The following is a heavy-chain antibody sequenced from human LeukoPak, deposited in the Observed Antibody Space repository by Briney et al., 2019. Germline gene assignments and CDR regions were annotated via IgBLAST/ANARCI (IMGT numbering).Heavy chain of an antibody. Sequence: GGSLRLSCAASGFTFSSYSMNWVRQAPGKGLEWVSSISSSSSYIYYADSVKGRFTISRDNAKNSLYLQMNSLRAEDTAVYYCARDSESGWSDYWGQGTLVTVSS. CDR3: ARDSESGWSDY. CDR2: ISSSSSYI. V-gene: IGHV3-21*01. CDR1: GFTFSSYS. J-gene: IGHJ4*02. D-gene: IGHD6-19*01.